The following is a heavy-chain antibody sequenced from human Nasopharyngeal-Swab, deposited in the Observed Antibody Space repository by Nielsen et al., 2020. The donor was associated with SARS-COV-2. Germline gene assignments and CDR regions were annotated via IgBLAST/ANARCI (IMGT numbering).Heavy chain of an antibody. CDR1: GGSISSGSYY. CDR3: ARVRNLRAWSGYNLYYYYYMDV. Sequence: SETLSLTCTVSGGSISSGSYYWSWIRQPAGKGLEWIGYIYYSGSTNYNPSLKSRVTISVDTSKNQFSLKLSSVTAADTAVYYCARVRNLRAWSGYNLYYYYYMDVWGKGTTVTVSS. V-gene: IGHV4-61*10. D-gene: IGHD3-3*01. CDR2: IYYSGST. J-gene: IGHJ6*03.